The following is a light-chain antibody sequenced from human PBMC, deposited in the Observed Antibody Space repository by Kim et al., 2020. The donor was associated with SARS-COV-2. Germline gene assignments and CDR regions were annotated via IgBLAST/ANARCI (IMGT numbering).Light chain of an antibody. CDR3: LLSYSGPRV. V-gene: IGLV7-46*01. CDR2: DTV. J-gene: IGLJ2*01. Sequence: PGGTFTLTGGSGTGTVTSDDYPYWWQQRPGQAPRALIFDTVYRHSWTPARFSGSLLEGKAALTLSGAQPEDEAEYYCLLSYSGPRVFGGGTQLTVL. CDR1: TGTVTSDDY.